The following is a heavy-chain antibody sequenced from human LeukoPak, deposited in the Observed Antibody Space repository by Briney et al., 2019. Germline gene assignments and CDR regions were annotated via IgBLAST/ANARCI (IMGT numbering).Heavy chain of an antibody. CDR3: PGVHTYDFWSGYHGGTYYFDY. J-gene: IGHJ4*02. Sequence: PGGSLRLSCAASGFTFSNYNMNWVRQAPGKGLEWVSYISSSSSTIYYADSVKGRFTISRDNAKNSLYLQMNSLRAEDTAVYYCPGVHTYDFWSGYHGGTYYFDYWGQGTLVTVSS. CDR2: ISSSSSTI. CDR1: GFTFSNYN. V-gene: IGHV3-48*01. D-gene: IGHD3-3*01.